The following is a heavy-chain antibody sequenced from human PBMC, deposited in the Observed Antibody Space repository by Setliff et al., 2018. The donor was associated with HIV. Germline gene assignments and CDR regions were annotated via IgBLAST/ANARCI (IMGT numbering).Heavy chain of an antibody. J-gene: IGHJ4*02. V-gene: IGHV4-34*01. CDR2: INHSGST. CDR1: GGSFSGYY. CDR3: ARGGHSYDYVWGSYRYRNYFDY. D-gene: IGHD3-16*02. Sequence: KTSETLSLTCAVYGGSFSGYYWSWIRQPPGKGLEWIGEINHSGSTNYNPSLKSRVTISVDTSKNQFSLKLSSVTAADTAVYYCARGGHSYDYVWGSYRYRNYFDYWGQGTLVTVSS.